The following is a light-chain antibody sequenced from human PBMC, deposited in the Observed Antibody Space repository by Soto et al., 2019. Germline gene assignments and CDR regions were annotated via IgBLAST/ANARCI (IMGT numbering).Light chain of an antibody. V-gene: IGKV1-39*01. CDR2: TAS. CDR1: QSXXSY. J-gene: IGKJ4*01. Sequence: DIQMTQSPSXLXXXVGXRXTXXCRASQSXXSYLNWYQQKPGKAPKLLIYTASNLQSGVSSRFSGXXXGXXFTLTISSLQPEDFATYYCQQGYSTPLTFGGGTKV. CDR3: QQGYSTPLT.